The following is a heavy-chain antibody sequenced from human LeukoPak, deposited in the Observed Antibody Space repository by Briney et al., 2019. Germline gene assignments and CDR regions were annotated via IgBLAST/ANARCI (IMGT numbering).Heavy chain of an antibody. V-gene: IGHV1-24*01. CDR2: FDPEDGET. CDR1: GYTLTELS. CDR3: ARVPRVYVWGSYRSPYYFDY. Sequence: ASVKVSCKVSGYTLTELSMHWVRQAPGKGLEWMGGFDPEDGETIYTQKFQGRVTMTEDTSTDTAYMELSSLRSEDTAVYYCARVPRVYVWGSYRSPYYFDYWGQGTLVTVSS. D-gene: IGHD3-16*02. J-gene: IGHJ4*02.